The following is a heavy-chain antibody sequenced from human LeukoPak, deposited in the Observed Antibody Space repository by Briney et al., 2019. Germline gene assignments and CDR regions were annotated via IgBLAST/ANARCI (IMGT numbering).Heavy chain of an antibody. D-gene: IGHD2-2*01. CDR2: IYPGDSDT. CDR1: GYSFTSYW. Sequence: GESLKISCKGSGYSFTSYWIGWVRQMPGGGLEWMGIIYPGDSDTRYSPSFQGQVTISADKSISTAYLQWSSLKASDTAMYYCARHWRGYCSSTSCYVAYYYGMDVWGQGTTVTVSS. V-gene: IGHV5-51*01. CDR3: ARHWRGYCSSTSCYVAYYYGMDV. J-gene: IGHJ6*02.